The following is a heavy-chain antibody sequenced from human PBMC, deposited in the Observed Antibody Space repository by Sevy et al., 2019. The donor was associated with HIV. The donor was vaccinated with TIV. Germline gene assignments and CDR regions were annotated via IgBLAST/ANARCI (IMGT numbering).Heavy chain of an antibody. V-gene: IGHV3-74*01. CDR1: GFTFTSDW. J-gene: IGHJ4*02. CDR2: INSDGEMI. D-gene: IGHD1-26*01. Sequence: GGSLRLSCAASGFTFTSDWMHWVRQPPGKGLAWVSHINSDGEMIRYADSVKGRFTTSRDNAKNTLYLQMKNLRAGDTAVYYCARGSRGTFGSWGQGTLVTVSS. CDR3: ARGSRGTFGS.